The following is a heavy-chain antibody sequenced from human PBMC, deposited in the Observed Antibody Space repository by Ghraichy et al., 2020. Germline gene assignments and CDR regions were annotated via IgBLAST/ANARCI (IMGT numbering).Heavy chain of an antibody. CDR1: GFTFSSYS. D-gene: IGHD6-13*01. V-gene: IGHV3-48*02. J-gene: IGHJ6*03. Sequence: GGSLRLSCAASGFTFSSYSMNWVRQAPGKGLEWVSYISSSSSTIYYADSVKGRFTISRDNAKNSLYLQMNSLRDEDTAVYYCARDVHSSSWYGYYYYYMDVWGKGTTVTVSS. CDR2: ISSSSSTI. CDR3: ARDVHSSSWYGYYYYYMDV.